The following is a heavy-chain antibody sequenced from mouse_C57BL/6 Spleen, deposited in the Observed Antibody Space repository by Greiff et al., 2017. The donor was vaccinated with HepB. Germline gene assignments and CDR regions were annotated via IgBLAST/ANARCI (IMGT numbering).Heavy chain of an antibody. CDR1: GYTFTSYW. CDR3: ARGGYCDY. Sequence: VQLQQPGAELVKPGASVKLSCKASGYTFTSYWMQWVKQRPGQGLEWIGEIDPSDSYTNYNQKFKGKATLTVDTSSSTAYMQLSSLTSEDSAVYYCARGGYCDYWGQGTTLTVSS. V-gene: IGHV1-50*01. CDR2: IDPSDSYT. J-gene: IGHJ2*01.